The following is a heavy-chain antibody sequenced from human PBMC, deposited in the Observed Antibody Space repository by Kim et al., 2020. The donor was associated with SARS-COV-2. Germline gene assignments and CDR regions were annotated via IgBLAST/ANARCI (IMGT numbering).Heavy chain of an antibody. Sequence: ASVKVSCKASGYTFTSYAMNWVRQAPGQGLEWMGWINTNTGNPTYAQGFTGRFVFSLDTSVSTAYLQISSLKAEDTAVYYCARGAGYYFGSGRTPPPDGMDVWGQGTTVTVSS. CDR3: ARGAGYYFGSGRTPPPDGMDV. D-gene: IGHD3-10*01. V-gene: IGHV7-4-1*02. CDR1: GYTFTSYA. J-gene: IGHJ6*02. CDR2: INTNTGNP.